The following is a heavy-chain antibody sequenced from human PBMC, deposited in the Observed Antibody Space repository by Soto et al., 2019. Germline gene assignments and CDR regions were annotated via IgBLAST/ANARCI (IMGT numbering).Heavy chain of an antibody. CDR2: ISATGGST. J-gene: IGHJ6*02. CDR3: ARELDGIDV. CDR1: GFTFSSYA. V-gene: IGHV3-23*01. Sequence: SLRLSCAASGFTFSSYAMSWVRQAPGKGLEWVSSISATGGSTYYADSVKGRFTISRDNAKNLLYLQMNSLRAEDTAVYYCARELDGIDVWGQGTTVTVSS.